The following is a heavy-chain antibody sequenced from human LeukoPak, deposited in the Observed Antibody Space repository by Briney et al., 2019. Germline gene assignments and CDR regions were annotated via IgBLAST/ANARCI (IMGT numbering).Heavy chain of an antibody. D-gene: IGHD3-16*01. CDR2: IYYSGST. J-gene: IGHJ4*02. CDR1: GGSISSTTYY. Sequence: SETLSLTCTVSGGSISSTTYYWGWIRRPPGKGLEWIGSIYYSGSTYYNPSLKGRVTVSVDTSKNQFSLNLSSVTAADTAVYYCVRGSTLRHYQYWGQGTLVTVSS. CDR3: VRGSTLRHYQY. V-gene: IGHV4-39*01.